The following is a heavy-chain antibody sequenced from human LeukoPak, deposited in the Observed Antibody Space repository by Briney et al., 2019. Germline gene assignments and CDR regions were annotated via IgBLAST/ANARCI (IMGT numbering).Heavy chain of an antibody. J-gene: IGHJ4*02. D-gene: IGHD3-10*01. Sequence: PSETLSLTCTVSGDSISSSSYYWGWIRQPPGKGLEWIGSTPYSGSTYYNPSLKSRLTISVDTSKNQFSLKLSSVTAADTAVYYCARCKDYYVSGSYYKTFDYWGQGTLVTVSS. V-gene: IGHV4-39*07. CDR3: ARCKDYYVSGSYYKTFDY. CDR2: TPYSGST. CDR1: GDSISSSSYY.